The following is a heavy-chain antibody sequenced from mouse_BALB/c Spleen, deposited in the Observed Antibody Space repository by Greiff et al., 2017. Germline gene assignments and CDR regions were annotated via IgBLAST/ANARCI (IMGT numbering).Heavy chain of an antibody. V-gene: IGHV5-17*02. CDR2: ISSGSSTI. CDR3: ARSAGYYVFDY. CDR1: GFTFSSFG. Sequence: EVQRVESGGGLVQPGGSRKLSCAASGFTFSSFGMHWVRQAPEKGLEWVAYISSGSSTIYYADTVKGRFTISRDNPKNTLFLQMTSLRSEDTAMYYCARSAGYYVFDYWGQGTTLTVSS. J-gene: IGHJ2*01. D-gene: IGHD2-3*01.